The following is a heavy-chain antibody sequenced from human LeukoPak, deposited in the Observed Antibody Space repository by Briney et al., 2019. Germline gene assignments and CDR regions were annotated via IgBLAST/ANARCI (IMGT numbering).Heavy chain of an antibody. D-gene: IGHD1-26*01. CDR3: ARGTSGSHAFDI. CDR2: IYHSGST. Sequence: PSETLSLTCTVSCYSISSGYYWGWIRQPPGKGLEWIGSIYHSGSTYYNPSLKSRVTISVDTSKNQFSLKLSSETAADTAVYYCARGTSGSHAFDIWGQGTMVTVSS. CDR1: CYSISSGYY. V-gene: IGHV4-38-2*02. J-gene: IGHJ3*02.